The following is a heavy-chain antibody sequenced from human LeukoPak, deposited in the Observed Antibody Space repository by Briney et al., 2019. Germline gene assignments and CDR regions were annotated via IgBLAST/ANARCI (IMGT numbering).Heavy chain of an antibody. CDR1: RFTFSSYA. Sequence: WRSLSLYSAASRFTFSSYAMHCVSQAPGKGLEWVAVISYDGSNKYYADSVKGRFTISRDNYKNTLYMQKNSLRAEDTAVYYCARDRVAVAGTGEADYWGQGTLVTVSS. V-gene: IGHV3-30-3*01. J-gene: IGHJ4*02. CDR2: ISYDGSNK. D-gene: IGHD6-19*01. CDR3: ARDRVAVAGTGEADY.